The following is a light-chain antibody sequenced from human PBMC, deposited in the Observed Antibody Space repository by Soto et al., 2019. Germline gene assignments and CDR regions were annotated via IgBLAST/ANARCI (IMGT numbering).Light chain of an antibody. CDR2: DAT. CDR3: QQYERYNPS. CDR1: QNINSY. Sequence: DIQMTQSPSSLSASVGDRVTIICRASQNINSYLALFQQKPGKAPKSLIYDATSLQSGVPSRFSGSGSGTDFSLTISSLQPEDAATYYCQQYERYNPSFGGGTKLEI. V-gene: IGKV1-16*01. J-gene: IGKJ4*01.